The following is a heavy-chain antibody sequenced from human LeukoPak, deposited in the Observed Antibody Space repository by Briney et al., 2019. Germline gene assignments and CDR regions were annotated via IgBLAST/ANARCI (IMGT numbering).Heavy chain of an antibody. Sequence: EASVKVSCEASGYTFTAYYMHWVRQAPGQGLEWMGWINPNSGATNYAQKFRGRVTMTRDTSISTAYMELSRLTSDDTAVFYCAREDCVSMGVDYWGQGTLVTVSS. D-gene: IGHD1-26*01. J-gene: IGHJ4*02. CDR2: INPNSGAT. V-gene: IGHV1-2*02. CDR1: GYTFTAYY. CDR3: AREDCVSMGVDY.